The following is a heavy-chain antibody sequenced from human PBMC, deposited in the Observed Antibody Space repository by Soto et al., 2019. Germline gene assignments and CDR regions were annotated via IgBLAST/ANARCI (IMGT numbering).Heavy chain of an antibody. V-gene: IGHV1-46*01. J-gene: IGHJ6*02. Sequence: ASVKVSCKASGYTFTSYYMHWVRQAPGQGLEWMGIINPSGGSTSYAQKFQGRVTMTRDTSTSTVYMELSSLRSEDMAVYYCARSKYCSGGSCRDYYYGMDVWGQGTTVTVSS. D-gene: IGHD2-15*01. CDR1: GYTFTSYY. CDR3: ARSKYCSGGSCRDYYYGMDV. CDR2: INPSGGST.